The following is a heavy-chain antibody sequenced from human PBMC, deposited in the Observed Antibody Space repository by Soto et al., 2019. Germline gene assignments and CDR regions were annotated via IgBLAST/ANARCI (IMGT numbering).Heavy chain of an antibody. CDR3: ARPPDTYYCGSGSSFDY. CDR2: IYYSGST. D-gene: IGHD3-10*01. Sequence: ILSLTCTVSGGRISSGGYYWSWIRQPRGKGLEWIGYIYYSGSTYYNPSLKSRVTISVDTSKNQFYLKLSSVTAADTAVYYCARPPDTYYCGSGSSFDYWGQGTLVT. V-gene: IGHV4-30-4*01. J-gene: IGHJ4*02. CDR1: GGRISSGGYY.